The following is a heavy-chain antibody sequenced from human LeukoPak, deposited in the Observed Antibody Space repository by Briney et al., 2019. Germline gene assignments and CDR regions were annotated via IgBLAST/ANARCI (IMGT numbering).Heavy chain of an antibody. Sequence: GGALRFSFAAPGFSFSGYGMHWVGQVAGKGLEWVAFIGYDGITKFYIDSVKGRFAISRDNSKNTLSLHMNSLRTEDTAVYYCARETRRGTNFDYWGQGTQVTVSS. V-gene: IGHV3-30*02. J-gene: IGHJ4*02. CDR3: ARETRRGTNFDY. CDR1: GFSFSGYG. CDR2: IGYDGITK.